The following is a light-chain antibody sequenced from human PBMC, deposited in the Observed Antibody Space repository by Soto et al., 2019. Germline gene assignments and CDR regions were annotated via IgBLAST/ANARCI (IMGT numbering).Light chain of an antibody. Sequence: IQMNKTSSSLLAYLGDSVTITCRACQTISDFLNWYQHKPGKAPKLLIYAASSLQGGVPSRFSGSGSGTDFTLTISSLQPEDFATYYCQQSYSTPLTVGGGTQVDNK. CDR2: AAS. CDR1: QTISDF. J-gene: IGKJ4*01. CDR3: QQSYSTPLT. V-gene: IGKV1-39*01.